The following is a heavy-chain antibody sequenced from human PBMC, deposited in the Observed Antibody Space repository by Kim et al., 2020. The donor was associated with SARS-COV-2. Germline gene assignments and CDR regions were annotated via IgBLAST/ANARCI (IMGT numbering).Heavy chain of an antibody. J-gene: IGHJ5*01. Sequence: GGSLRLSCAASGFTFSSYSMNWVRQAPGKGLEWVSSISSSSSYIYYADSVKGRFTISRDNAKNSLYLQMNSLRAEDTAVYYCARDGGHPRMLFLWFDTWGDGTLVTASS. CDR3: ARDGGHPRMLFLWFDT. CDR2: ISSSSSYI. V-gene: IGHV3-21*01. CDR1: GFTFSSYS. D-gene: IGHD2-8*01.